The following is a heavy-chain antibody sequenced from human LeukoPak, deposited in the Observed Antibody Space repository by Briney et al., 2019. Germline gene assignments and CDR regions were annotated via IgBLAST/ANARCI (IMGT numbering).Heavy chain of an antibody. CDR2: IYYSGST. V-gene: IGHV4-39*07. CDR3: ARVAYDILTGYLHFDY. D-gene: IGHD3-9*01. CDR1: GGSISSSSYY. J-gene: IGHJ4*02. Sequence: ASETLSLTCTVSGGSISSSSYYWGWIRQPPGKGPEWIGSIYYSGSTYYNPSLKSRVTISVDTSKNQFSLKLSSVTAADTAVYYCARVAYDILTGYLHFDYWGQGTPVTVSS.